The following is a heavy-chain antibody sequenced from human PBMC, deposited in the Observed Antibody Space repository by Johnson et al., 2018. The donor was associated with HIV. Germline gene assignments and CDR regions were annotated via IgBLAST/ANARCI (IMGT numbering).Heavy chain of an antibody. J-gene: IGHJ3*02. CDR1: GFTFSGYG. V-gene: IGHV3-30*18. Sequence: QEQLVESGGGVVQPGRSLRLSCAASGFTFSGYGMHWVRQAPGEGLEWVAVISYDGSTKYYAESVKGRFTISRDNSKNAMYLQMNSLRTEDTAVYYCANLGDYSGNNGFDIWGQGTMVTVSS. CDR3: ANLGDYSGNNGFDI. D-gene: IGHD4-23*01. CDR2: ISYDGSTK.